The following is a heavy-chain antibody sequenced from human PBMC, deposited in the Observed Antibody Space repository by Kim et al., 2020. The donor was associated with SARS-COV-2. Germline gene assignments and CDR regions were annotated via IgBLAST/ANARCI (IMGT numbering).Heavy chain of an antibody. J-gene: IGHJ5*02. V-gene: IGHV3-7*01. Sequence: LSLTCAASGFTFSSFWMTWVRQAPGKGLEWVANIKHDGIDKYYVDSVKGRFTISRDNAKNSVYLQMNSLRDEDTAVYYCASALGATTGSWGQGTLVT. CDR3: ASALGATTGS. D-gene: IGHD1-26*01. CDR1: GFTFSSFW. CDR2: IKHDGIDK.